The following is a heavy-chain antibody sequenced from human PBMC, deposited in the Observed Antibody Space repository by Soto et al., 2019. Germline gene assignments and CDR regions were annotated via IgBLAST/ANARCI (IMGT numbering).Heavy chain of an antibody. J-gene: IGHJ4*02. D-gene: IGHD6-19*01. Sequence: EVQLLESGGGLVQPGGSLRLSCAASGFTFSSYAMSWVRQAPGKGLEWVSAISGSGGSTYYADSVKGRFTISRDNSNTKLYLQMNSLRAEDTAVYYCARRSSGWYFDYWGQGTLVTVSS. CDR2: ISGSGGST. CDR3: ARRSSGWYFDY. V-gene: IGHV3-23*01. CDR1: GFTFSSYA.